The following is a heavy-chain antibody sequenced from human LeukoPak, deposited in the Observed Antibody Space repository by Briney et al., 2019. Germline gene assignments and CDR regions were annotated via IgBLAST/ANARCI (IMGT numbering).Heavy chain of an antibody. V-gene: IGHV3-30*18. CDR3: AKDLLMWRVGATSGFDDY. Sequence: GGSLRLSCAASAFTFSSDGMHWVRPAPGKGLEWVSVISHDGSVKYYADSVRGRFTISRDNSKNTLYLQMNSLRTEDTAVYYCAKDLLMWRVGATSGFDDYWGQGTLVTVSS. J-gene: IGHJ4*02. CDR2: ISHDGSVK. CDR1: AFTFSSDG. D-gene: IGHD1-26*01.